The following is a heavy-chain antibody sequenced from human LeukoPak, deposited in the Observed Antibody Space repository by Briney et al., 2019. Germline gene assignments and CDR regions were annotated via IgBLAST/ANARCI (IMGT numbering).Heavy chain of an antibody. CDR2: VTGSGGST. Sequence: PGGSLRLSCAASGFTFSNYAMSWVRQAPGKGLEWVSGVTGSGGSTYYADSVRGRFTISRDNSENTLYLQMNSLRAEDTAVYFCAKDVAVVLASTTYFDLWGRGTLVTVSS. CDR1: GFTFSNYA. CDR3: AKDVAVVLASTTYFDL. V-gene: IGHV3-23*01. D-gene: IGHD2-15*01. J-gene: IGHJ2*01.